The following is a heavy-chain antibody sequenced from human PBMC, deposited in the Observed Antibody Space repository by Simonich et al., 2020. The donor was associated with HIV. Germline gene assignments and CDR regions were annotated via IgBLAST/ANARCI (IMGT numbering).Heavy chain of an antibody. Sequence: QVQLQQWGAGLLKPSETLSLTCAVYGGSFSGYYWSGIRQPPGKGLELIGENNHSRRPNYNPSLKSRGTISVDTSKNQFSLKLSSVTAADTAVYYCARRHPTTVTTPYFDYWGQGTLVTVSS. V-gene: IGHV4-34*01. CDR3: ARRHPTTVTTPYFDY. J-gene: IGHJ4*02. CDR2: NNHSRRP. D-gene: IGHD4-17*01. CDR1: GGSFSGYY.